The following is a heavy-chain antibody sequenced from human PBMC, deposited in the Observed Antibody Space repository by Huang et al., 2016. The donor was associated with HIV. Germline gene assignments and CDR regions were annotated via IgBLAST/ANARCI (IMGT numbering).Heavy chain of an antibody. V-gene: IGHV1-69*13. Sequence: QVQLVQSGAEVRKPGSSVKVPCRASGGSFNNFGINWVRQAPGQGLEWMGGIIPRFGTRNDAQRFQGRVTITADETTGVVYMELSSLRSDDTAVYFCAKRGGAWGSPYAFDLWSPGTMVTVSS. D-gene: IGHD3-16*01. CDR3: AKRGGAWGSPYAFDL. CDR1: GGSFNNFG. CDR2: IIPRFGTR. J-gene: IGHJ3*01.